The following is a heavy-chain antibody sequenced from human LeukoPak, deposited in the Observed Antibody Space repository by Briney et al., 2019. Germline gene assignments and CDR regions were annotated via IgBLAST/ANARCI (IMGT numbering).Heavy chain of an antibody. Sequence: GGSLRLSCTASGFTFGDYAMSWFRQAPGKGLEWVGFIRSKAYGGTTEYAASVKGRFTISRDDSKSIAYLQMNSLKTEDTAVYYCTRVSQWLGLPFDYWGQGTLVTVSS. J-gene: IGHJ4*02. CDR1: GFTFGDYA. D-gene: IGHD6-19*01. V-gene: IGHV3-49*03. CDR2: IRSKAYGGTT. CDR3: TRVSQWLGLPFDY.